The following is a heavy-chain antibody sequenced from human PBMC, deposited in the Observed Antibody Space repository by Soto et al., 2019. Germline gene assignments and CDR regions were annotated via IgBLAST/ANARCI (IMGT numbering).Heavy chain of an antibody. CDR2: IIPILGIA. J-gene: IGHJ6*02. Sequence: QVQLVQSGAEVKKPGSSVKVSCKASGGTFGSYTISWVRQAPGQGLEWMGRIIPILGIANYAQKFQGRVTITADKATSTAYMELSSLRSEDTAVYYCAKAPGYCSGGSCYYYYGMDVWGQGTTVTVSS. CDR3: AKAPGYCSGGSCYYYYGMDV. V-gene: IGHV1-69*02. CDR1: GGTFGSYT. D-gene: IGHD2-15*01.